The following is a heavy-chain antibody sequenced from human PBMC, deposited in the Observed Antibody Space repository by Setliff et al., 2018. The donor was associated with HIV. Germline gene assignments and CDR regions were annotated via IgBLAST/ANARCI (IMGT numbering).Heavy chain of an antibody. J-gene: IGHJ4*02. V-gene: IGHV4-34*01. CDR2: INHSGST. CDR1: GGSFSSYY. CDR3: ATSDYDYGDYEDY. D-gene: IGHD4-17*01. Sequence: LSLTCAVYGGSFSSYYWIWIRQPPGKGLEWIGEINHSGSTAYNPSLKSRVTISVDTSKNQFSLKLNSVTAADTAVYYCATSDYDYGDYEDYWGQGTLVTVSS.